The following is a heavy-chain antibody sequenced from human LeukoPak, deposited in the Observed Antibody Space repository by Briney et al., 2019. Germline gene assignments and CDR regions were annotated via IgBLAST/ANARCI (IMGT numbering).Heavy chain of an antibody. V-gene: IGHV4-4*07. D-gene: IGHD5-12*01. Sequence: SETLSLTCTVSGGSISSYYWSWIRQPAGKGLEWIGRIYTSGSTNYNPSLKSRVTMSVDTSENQFSLKLSSVTAADTAVYYCARARGYSGYEADYYGMDVWGQGTTVTVSS. CDR3: ARARGYSGYEADYYGMDV. J-gene: IGHJ6*02. CDR1: GGSISSYY. CDR2: IYTSGST.